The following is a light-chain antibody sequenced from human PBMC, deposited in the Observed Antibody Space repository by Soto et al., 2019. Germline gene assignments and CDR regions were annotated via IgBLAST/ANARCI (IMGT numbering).Light chain of an antibody. Sequence: QAVVTQPASVSGSPGQSITISCTGTSSDIGRYDYVSWYQQHPGRAPKVMIFEVSRRPSGVSSRFSGSKSGSTASLTISGLQAEDEADYYCNSYTSRDTLVFGGGTKVTVL. V-gene: IGLV2-14*03. CDR3: NSYTSRDTLV. J-gene: IGLJ3*02. CDR1: SSDIGRYDY. CDR2: EVS.